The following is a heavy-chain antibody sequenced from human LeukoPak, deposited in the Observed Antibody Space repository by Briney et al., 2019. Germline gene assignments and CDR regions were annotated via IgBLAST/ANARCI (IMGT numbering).Heavy chain of an antibody. J-gene: IGHJ4*02. CDR3: ARDAGWYYPDY. Sequence: GGSLRLSCAASGFTFSSYSMNWVRQAPGKGLEWVPSISSSSSYIYYADSVKGRFTISRDNAKNSLYLQMNSLRAEDTALYYCARDAGWYYPDYWGQGALVTVSS. V-gene: IGHV3-21*01. CDR2: ISSSSSYI. CDR1: GFTFSSYS. D-gene: IGHD6-19*01.